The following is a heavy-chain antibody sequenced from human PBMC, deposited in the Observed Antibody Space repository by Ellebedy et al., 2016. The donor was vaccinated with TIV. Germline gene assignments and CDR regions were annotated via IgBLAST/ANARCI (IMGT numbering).Heavy chain of an antibody. CDR2: TYYTSEWHY. CDR1: GDSVTSDSVT. V-gene: IGHV6-1*01. J-gene: IGHJ4*02. D-gene: IGHD1-26*01. Sequence: SQTLSLTCGISGDSVTSDSVTWNWIRQSPSRGLEWLGRTYYTSEWHYDYSQSVRGRIVVNGDMSKNQFSLQLTSVSPEDTAIYFCARDSVWRSAGSNSVGLFDFWGQGTLVTVSS. CDR3: ARDSVWRSAGSNSVGLFDF.